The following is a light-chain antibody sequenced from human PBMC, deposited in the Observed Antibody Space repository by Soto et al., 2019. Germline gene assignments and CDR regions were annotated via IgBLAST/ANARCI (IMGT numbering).Light chain of an antibody. CDR1: QGISSY. J-gene: IGKJ5*01. Sequence: AIRMTQSPSSLSASTGGRVTITCRASQGISSYLAWYQQKPGKAPKLLIYAASTLQSGVPSRFSGSGSGTDFTLTISCLQSEDFATYYCQQYYSYPRTFGQGTRLEIK. V-gene: IGKV1-8*01. CDR2: AAS. CDR3: QQYYSYPRT.